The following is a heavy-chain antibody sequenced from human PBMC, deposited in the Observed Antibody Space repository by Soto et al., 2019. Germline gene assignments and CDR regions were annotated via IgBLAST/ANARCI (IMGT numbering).Heavy chain of an antibody. J-gene: IGHJ4*02. Sequence: QVQLVQSGAEVKKPGASVKVSCKASGYTFTTYGISWVRQAPGQGLEWMGWINTYNDNTKYAQNFQGRVTMTTDTFTTTVYMELRSLTSDDTAVYYCAREYCRGGGCYGTDYWGQGTLATVSS. CDR3: AREYCRGGGCYGTDY. CDR1: GYTFTTYG. V-gene: IGHV1-18*01. D-gene: IGHD2-15*01. CDR2: INTYNDNT.